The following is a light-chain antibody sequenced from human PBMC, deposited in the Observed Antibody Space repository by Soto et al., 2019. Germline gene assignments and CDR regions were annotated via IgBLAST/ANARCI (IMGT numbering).Light chain of an antibody. CDR3: QQRSNWLT. Sequence: EIVFTHSPDTLSFSPGERSNLPRRASQSVSSYLAWYQQKPGQAPRLLIYDASNRATGIPARFSGSGSGTDFTLTISTLEPEDFAVYYCQQRSNWLTFGGGTKVDI. CDR2: DAS. CDR1: QSVSSY. V-gene: IGKV3-11*01. J-gene: IGKJ4*01.